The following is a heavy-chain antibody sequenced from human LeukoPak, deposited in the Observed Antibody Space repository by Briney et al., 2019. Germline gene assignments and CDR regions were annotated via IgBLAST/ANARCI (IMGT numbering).Heavy chain of an antibody. CDR2: IYYSGST. V-gene: IGHV4-59*01. CDR1: GGSISSYY. Sequence: SETLSLTCTVSGGSISSYYWSWIRQPPGKGLEWIGYIYYSGSTNYNPSLKSRVTISVDTSKNQFSLKLSSVTAADTAVYYCARGRRKVDIVATAHFDYWGQGTLVTVSS. D-gene: IGHD5-12*01. J-gene: IGHJ4*02. CDR3: ARGRRKVDIVATAHFDY.